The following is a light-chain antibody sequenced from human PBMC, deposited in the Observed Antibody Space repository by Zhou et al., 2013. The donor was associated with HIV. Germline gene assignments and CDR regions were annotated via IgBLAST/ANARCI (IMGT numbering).Light chain of an antibody. CDR2: TAS. CDR1: QGIRND. J-gene: IGKJ2*01. CDR3: LQDHNYPRT. Sequence: AIQVTQSPSSLSASVGDRVTITCRASQGIRNDLGWYQQKPGTAPKLLIYTASNLQSGVPSRFSGSGSGTNFTLTISSLQPEDFATYYCLQDHNYPRTFGPGDRSWRIK. V-gene: IGKV1-6*01.